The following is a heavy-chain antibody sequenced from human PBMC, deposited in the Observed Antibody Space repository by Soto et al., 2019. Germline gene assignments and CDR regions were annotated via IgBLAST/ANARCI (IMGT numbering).Heavy chain of an antibody. Sequence: QVQLVQSGAEVKKPGSSVKVSCKASGGTFSSYAISWVRQAPGQGLEWMGGIIPIFGTANYAQKFQGRVTITADKSTSTAYMELSRLRSEDTAVYYCARGEDIVVVPAATNDAFDIWGQGTMVTVSS. V-gene: IGHV1-69*06. CDR3: ARGEDIVVVPAATNDAFDI. J-gene: IGHJ3*02. CDR2: IIPIFGTA. CDR1: GGTFSSYA. D-gene: IGHD2-2*01.